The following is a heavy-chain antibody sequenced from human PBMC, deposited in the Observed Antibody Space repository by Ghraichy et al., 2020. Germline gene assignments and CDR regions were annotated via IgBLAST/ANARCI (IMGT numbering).Heavy chain of an antibody. CDR3: ASLGTYYYDSSGYDHDAFDI. Sequence: ETLSLTCTVSGGSISSYYWSWIRQPAGKGLEWIGRIYTSGSTNYNPSLKSRVTMSVDTSKNQFSLKLSSVTAADTAVYYCASLGTYYYDSSGYDHDAFDIWGQGTMVTVSS. J-gene: IGHJ3*02. V-gene: IGHV4-4*07. CDR1: GGSISSYY. CDR2: IYTSGST. D-gene: IGHD3-22*01.